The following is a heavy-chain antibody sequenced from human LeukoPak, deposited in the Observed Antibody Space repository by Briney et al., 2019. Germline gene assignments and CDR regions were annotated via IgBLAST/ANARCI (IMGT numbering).Heavy chain of an antibody. D-gene: IGHD6-6*01. CDR1: GGSISNYY. V-gene: IGHV4-4*07. CDR3: ARDVRRSSSSSNSFYYYMDV. J-gene: IGHJ6*03. Sequence: PSETLSLTCTVSGGSISNYYWSWIRQPAGKGLEWVGRMYASGSTSYNPSLDSRVTMSVDTPKNQFSLKLDSVTAADTAMYYCARDVRRSSSSSNSFYYYMDVWGKGTTVTVSS. CDR2: MYASGST.